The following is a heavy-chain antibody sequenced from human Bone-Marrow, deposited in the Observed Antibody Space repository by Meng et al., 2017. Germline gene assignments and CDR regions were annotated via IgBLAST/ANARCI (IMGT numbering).Heavy chain of an antibody. V-gene: IGHV3-23*01. CDR3: ARDPDSTCTFPAD. J-gene: IGHJ4*02. CDR1: VFTFSKFS. CDR2: ISGXGGIA. Sequence: AASVFTFSKFSMTRVRQAPGKGLEWVSGISGXGGIAYYADSVKGRFTISRDNSKNRLYLQMKSLRGEDTAVYYCARDPDSTCTFPADWGQGTLVTVSS. D-gene: IGHD2/OR15-2a*01.